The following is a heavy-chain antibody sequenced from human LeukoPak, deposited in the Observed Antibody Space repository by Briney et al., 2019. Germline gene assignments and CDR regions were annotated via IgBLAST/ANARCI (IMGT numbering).Heavy chain of an antibody. D-gene: IGHD6-13*01. CDR3: AKGFTLEGIALPDAFDI. CDR2: FSWNSGSI. V-gene: IGHV3-9*01. CDR1: GFTFDDYA. J-gene: IGHJ3*02. Sequence: GRSLRLSCAASGFTFDDYAMHWVRQAPGKGLEWVSGFSWNSGSIGYADSVKGRFTISRDNAKNSLYLQMNSLRAEDTALYYCAKGFTLEGIALPDAFDIWGQGTMVTVSS.